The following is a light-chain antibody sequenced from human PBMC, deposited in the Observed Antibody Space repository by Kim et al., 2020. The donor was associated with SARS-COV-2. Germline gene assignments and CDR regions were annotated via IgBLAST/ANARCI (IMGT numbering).Light chain of an antibody. CDR2: QDS. Sequence: SYELTQPPSVSVSPGQTASITCSGDKLGDKYACWYHQKPGQSPVLVIYQDSKRPSGIPERFSGSNSGNTATLNISGTQAMDEADYYCQAWDSSTEVVFGGGTQLTVL. CDR3: QAWDSSTEVV. J-gene: IGLJ2*01. CDR1: KLGDKY. V-gene: IGLV3-1*01.